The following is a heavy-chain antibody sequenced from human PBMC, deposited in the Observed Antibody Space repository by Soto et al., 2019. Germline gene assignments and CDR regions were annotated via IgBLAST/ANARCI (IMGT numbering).Heavy chain of an antibody. CDR3: ARGIATGQLDP. Sequence: ASVKVPCKASGYTFTRYTMNWVRQAPGQRLEWMGWINPDNGNTKSSQKFQDRVIITRDTSASTAYMDLSSLRSEDTAVYYCARGIATGQLDPWGQGTLVPSPQ. J-gene: IGHJ5*02. CDR2: INPDNGNT. CDR1: GYTFTRYT. V-gene: IGHV1-3*01. D-gene: IGHD2-15*01.